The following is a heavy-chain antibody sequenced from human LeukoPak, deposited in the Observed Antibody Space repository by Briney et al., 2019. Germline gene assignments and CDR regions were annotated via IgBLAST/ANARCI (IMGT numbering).Heavy chain of an antibody. CDR1: GFTFRDHY. J-gene: IGHJ5*01. Sequence: PGGSLRLSCAASGFTFRDHYMDWVRQAPGKGLEWIARSRNKEKSYMTEYAASVNGRFTVSRDESRNSLHLEMKGLKTEDTAVYYCTRALGRSYATNWFDSWGQGTLVIVSS. D-gene: IGHD3-16*01. CDR2: SRNKEKSYMT. CDR3: TRALGRSYATNWFDS. V-gene: IGHV3-72*01.